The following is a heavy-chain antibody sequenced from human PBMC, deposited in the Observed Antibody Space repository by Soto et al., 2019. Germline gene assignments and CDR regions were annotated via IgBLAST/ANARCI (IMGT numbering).Heavy chain of an antibody. Sequence: SETLSLTCTVSGGSISSYYWSWIRQPPGKGLEWIGYIYYSGSTNYNPSLKSRVTISVDTSKNQFSLKLSSVTAADTAVYYCARGTYYYDSSGYYVYPAYRGQGTLVTVSS. CDR3: ARGTYYYDSSGYYVYPAY. CDR1: GGSISSYY. V-gene: IGHV4-59*01. D-gene: IGHD3-22*01. CDR2: IYYSGST. J-gene: IGHJ4*02.